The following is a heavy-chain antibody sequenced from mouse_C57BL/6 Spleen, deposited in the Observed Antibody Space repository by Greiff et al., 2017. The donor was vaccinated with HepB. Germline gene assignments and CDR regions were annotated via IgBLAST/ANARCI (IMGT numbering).Heavy chain of an antibody. CDR2: IDPANGNT. CDR3: ARYDYDEGPTGYY. V-gene: IGHV14-3*01. Sequence: EVQLQQSVAELVRPGASVKLSCTASGFNIKNTYMHWVKQRPEQGLEWIGRIDPANGNTKYAPKVQGKATITADTSSNTAYLQLSSLTSEDTAIYYCARYDYDEGPTGYYWGQGTTLTVSS. J-gene: IGHJ2*01. CDR1: GFNIKNTY. D-gene: IGHD2-4*01.